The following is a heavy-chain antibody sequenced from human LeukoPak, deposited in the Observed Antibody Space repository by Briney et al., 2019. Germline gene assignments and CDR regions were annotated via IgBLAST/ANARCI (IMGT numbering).Heavy chain of an antibody. Sequence: SETLSLTCTVPGGSISSYYWSWLRQPPGKGLEWIGYIYYSGSTNYNPSLKSRVTISVDTSKNQFSLKLSSVTAADTAVYYCARDLAAAGTVDIWGQGTMVTVSS. CDR2: IYYSGST. CDR1: GGSISSYY. J-gene: IGHJ3*02. CDR3: ARDLAAAGTVDI. D-gene: IGHD6-13*01. V-gene: IGHV4-59*01.